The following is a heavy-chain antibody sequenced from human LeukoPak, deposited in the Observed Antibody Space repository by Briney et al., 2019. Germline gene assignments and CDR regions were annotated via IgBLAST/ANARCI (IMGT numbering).Heavy chain of an antibody. Sequence: ASVKVSCKASGYTFTGYYMHWVRQAPGQGLEWMGWINPNSGGTNYAQKFLGRVTMTRDTSISTAYMELSRLRSDDTAVYYCARDDSSSWFSVGFDYWGQGTLVTVSS. J-gene: IGHJ4*02. CDR1: GYTFTGYY. CDR2: INPNSGGT. CDR3: ARDDSSSWFSVGFDY. D-gene: IGHD6-13*01. V-gene: IGHV1-2*02.